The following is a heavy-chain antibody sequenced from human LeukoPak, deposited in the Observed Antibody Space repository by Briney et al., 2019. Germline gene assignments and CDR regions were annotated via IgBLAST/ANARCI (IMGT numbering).Heavy chain of an antibody. CDR1: GYSFSSYW. J-gene: IGHJ6*04. V-gene: IGHV5-51*01. CDR3: ARSGYDYFYYYAMDI. CDR2: IYPGDSDT. Sequence: GESLEISWKGSGYSFSSYWSGWVRQMHGKGLEWMGIIYPGDSDTTYRPSFQGQVTISDDKSISTAYLQWSSLEASDTAMYFCARSGYDYFYYYAMDIWGKGTTVTVPS. D-gene: IGHD5-12*01.